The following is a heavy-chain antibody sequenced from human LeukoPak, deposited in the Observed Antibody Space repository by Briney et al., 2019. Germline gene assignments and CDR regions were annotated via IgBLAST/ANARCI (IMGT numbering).Heavy chain of an antibody. CDR3: AADRNNRSWYYY. J-gene: IGHJ4*02. CDR1: GGSISSYY. V-gene: IGHV4-59*08. CDR2: SDKSGST. D-gene: IGHD2/OR15-2a*01. Sequence: SETLSLTCTVSGGSISSYYWSWIRQPPGKGPEWIGYSDKSGSTNYNPSLKSRVTISVDTSTNQFSLRLSSVTTADTAVYYCAADRNNRSWYYYWGQGILVTVSS.